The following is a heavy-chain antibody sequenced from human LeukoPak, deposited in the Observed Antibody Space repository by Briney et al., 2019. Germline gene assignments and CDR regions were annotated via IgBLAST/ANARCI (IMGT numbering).Heavy chain of an antibody. V-gene: IGHV1-69*04. Sequence: ASVKVSCKASGGTFSSYAISWVRQAPGQGLEWMGRIIPILGIANYAQKFQGRVTITADKSTSTAYMELSSLRSEDTAVYYCAKDLSPTPYYGDPGGYWGQGTLVTVSS. CDR3: AKDLSPTPYYGDPGGY. CDR1: GGTFSSYA. D-gene: IGHD4-17*01. CDR2: IIPILGIA. J-gene: IGHJ4*02.